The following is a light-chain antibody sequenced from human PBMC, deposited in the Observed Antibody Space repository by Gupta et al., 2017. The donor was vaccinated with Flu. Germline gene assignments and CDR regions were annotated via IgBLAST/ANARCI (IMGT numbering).Light chain of an antibody. CDR2: KAS. CDR3: QQYNDYPYT. J-gene: IGKJ2*01. CDR1: QSISSW. Sequence: DIQMTQTPSTLSASVRDRVTITCRASQSISSWLAWYQQKPGKAPKLLIYKASSLGSGVPSRFSGSGSGTEFTLTISSLQPDDFATYYCQQYNDYPYTFGQGTNLEIK. V-gene: IGKV1-5*03.